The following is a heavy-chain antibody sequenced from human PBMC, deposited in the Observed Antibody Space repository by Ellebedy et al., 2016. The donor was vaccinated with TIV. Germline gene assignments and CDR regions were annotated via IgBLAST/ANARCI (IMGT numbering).Heavy chain of an antibody. Sequence: GGSLRLSCASSGLTFRSYSLNWVRRAPGKGLEWVSSISGSGADKYYAHSVKGRFTISRDDTKNSLYLQMSSLRAEDTALYYCARDQNYYGSGELDYWGQGTLVIVSS. CDR1: GLTFRSYS. CDR2: ISGSGADK. D-gene: IGHD3-10*01. CDR3: ARDQNYYGSGELDY. V-gene: IGHV3-21*01. J-gene: IGHJ4*02.